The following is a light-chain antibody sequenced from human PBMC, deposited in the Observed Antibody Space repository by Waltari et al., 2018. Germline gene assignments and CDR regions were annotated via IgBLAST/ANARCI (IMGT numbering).Light chain of an antibody. J-gene: IGKJ4*01. CDR1: ESVTSR. CDR3: HQYHNWPLT. Sequence: EIVMTQSPATLSVSAGERVTLSCRARESVTSRLPWYQQRPGQAPRLLIYDASTRTTGVPARFSGSGSGTDFTLTISSLESEDFAVYYCHQYHNWPLTFGGGTKLEIK. CDR2: DAS. V-gene: IGKV3-15*01.